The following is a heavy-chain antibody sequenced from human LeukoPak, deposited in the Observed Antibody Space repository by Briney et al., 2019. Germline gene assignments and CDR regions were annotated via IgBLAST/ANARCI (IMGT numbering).Heavy chain of an antibody. CDR2: ISGRSSTT. V-gene: IGHV3-48*02. Sequence: GGSLRLPCAASGLTFINHNIYWVRQAPGKGLEWVSYISGRSSTTYYADSVMGRFTISRDSGKNSLYLQMNSMRDEDTAVYYCASQARAGGGMDVWGQGTTVTVSS. J-gene: IGHJ6*02. D-gene: IGHD1-26*01. CDR1: GLTFINHN. CDR3: ASQARAGGGMDV.